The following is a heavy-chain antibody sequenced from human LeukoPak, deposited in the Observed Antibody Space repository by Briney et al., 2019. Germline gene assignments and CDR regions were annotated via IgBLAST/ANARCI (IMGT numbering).Heavy chain of an antibody. CDR1: GGSISSGSYY. Sequence: SQTLSLTCTVSGGSISSGSYYWSWIRQPPGKGLEWIGSIYYSGSTYYNPSLKSRVTISVDTSKNQFSLKLSSVTAADTAVYYCARGRKVTTLFDYWGQGTLVTVSS. CDR2: IYYSGST. V-gene: IGHV4-39*07. D-gene: IGHD2-21*02. CDR3: ARGRKVTTLFDY. J-gene: IGHJ4*02.